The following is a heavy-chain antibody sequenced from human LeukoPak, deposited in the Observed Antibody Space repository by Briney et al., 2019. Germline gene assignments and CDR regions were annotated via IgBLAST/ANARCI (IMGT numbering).Heavy chain of an antibody. D-gene: IGHD1-26*01. CDR1: GFTFSSYS. CDR2: ISSSSSYI. Sequence: GGSLRLSCAASGFTFSSYSMNWVRQAPGKGLEWVSSISSSSSYIYYADSVKGRFTISRDNAKNSLYLQMNSLRAEDTALYYCARYRFVVGATDSFDIWGQGTMVTVSS. V-gene: IGHV3-21*01. CDR3: ARYRFVVGATDSFDI. J-gene: IGHJ3*02.